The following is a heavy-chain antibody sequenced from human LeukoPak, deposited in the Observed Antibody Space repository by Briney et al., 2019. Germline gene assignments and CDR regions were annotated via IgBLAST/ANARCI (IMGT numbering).Heavy chain of an antibody. CDR2: TYYRSNWYN. CDR1: GDSVSSNSAA. D-gene: IGHD6-13*01. V-gene: IGHV6-1*01. J-gene: IGHJ5*02. Sequence: SQTLSLTCAISGDSVSSNSAAWNWIRQSPSRGLEWLGRTYYRSNWYNDYADSVKGRITINPDTSKNQFSLQLNSVTHEDTAMYYCTRVGYSRTWTPLPFAPWGQGTLVTVSS. CDR3: TRVGYSRTWTPLPFAP.